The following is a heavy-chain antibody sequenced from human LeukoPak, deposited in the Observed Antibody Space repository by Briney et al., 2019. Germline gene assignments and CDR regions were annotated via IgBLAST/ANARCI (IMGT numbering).Heavy chain of an antibody. J-gene: IGHJ4*02. CDR3: AKARGYSGSPPSDY. D-gene: IGHD1-26*01. Sequence: GGSLRLSCAASGFTFSSYGIHWVRQAPGKGLEWVAVISYVGSDKYYADSVKGRFTIFRDNSKNTLYLQMNSLRAEDTAVYYCAKARGYSGSPPSDYWGQGTLVTVSS. CDR2: ISYVGSDK. CDR1: GFTFSSYG. V-gene: IGHV3-30*18.